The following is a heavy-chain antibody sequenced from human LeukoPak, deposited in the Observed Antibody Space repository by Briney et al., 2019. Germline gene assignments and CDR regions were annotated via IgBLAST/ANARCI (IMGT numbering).Heavy chain of an antibody. CDR1: GGSISSYY. J-gene: IGHJ5*02. Sequence: SETLSLTCTVSGGSISSYYWSWIRQPPGKGLEWIGYIYYSGSTNYNPSLKSRVTISVDTSKNQFSLKLSSVTAADTAVYYCARGSGLPYGSGSIGDPWGQGTLVTVSS. CDR3: ARGSGLPYGSGSIGDP. CDR2: IYYSGST. D-gene: IGHD3-10*01. V-gene: IGHV4-59*01.